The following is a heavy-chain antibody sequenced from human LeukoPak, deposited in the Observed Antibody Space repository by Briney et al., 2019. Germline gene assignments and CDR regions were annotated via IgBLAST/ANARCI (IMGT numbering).Heavy chain of an antibody. CDR3: AREVYGDSSGYYFDY. Sequence: ASVKVSCKASGYTFTSYGISWVRQAPGQGLEWMGWISAYNGNTNYAQKLQGRVTMTTDTSTSTAYMELRSLRSDDTAVYCCAREVYGDSSGYYFDYWGQGTLVTVSS. CDR1: GYTFTSYG. V-gene: IGHV1-18*01. CDR2: ISAYNGNT. J-gene: IGHJ4*02. D-gene: IGHD3-22*01.